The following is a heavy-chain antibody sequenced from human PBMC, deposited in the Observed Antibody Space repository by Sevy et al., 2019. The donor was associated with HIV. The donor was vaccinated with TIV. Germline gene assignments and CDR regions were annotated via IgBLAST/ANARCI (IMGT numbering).Heavy chain of an antibody. J-gene: IGHJ4*02. CDR2: ISAYNGNT. CDR3: ARDCKRDYVLGSYY. V-gene: IGHV1-18*04. Sequence: ASVKVSCKASGYTFTNYGISWVRQAPGQGLEWMGWISAYNGNTNYAQKLQGRVTMTTDTSTTTAYMELRSLRSDDTAVYYCARDCKRDYVLGSYYWGQGTLVTVSS. CDR1: GYTFTNYG. D-gene: IGHD3-16*01.